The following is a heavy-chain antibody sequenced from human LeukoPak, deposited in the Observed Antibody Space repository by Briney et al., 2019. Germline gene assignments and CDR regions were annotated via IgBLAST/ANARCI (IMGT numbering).Heavy chain of an antibody. CDR1: GGPISSSSYY. V-gene: IGHV4-39*01. J-gene: IGHJ4*02. D-gene: IGHD6-19*01. CDR2: IYYTGST. Sequence: SETLSLTCTVSGGPISSSSYYWGWIRQPPGKGLGWIGSIYYTGSTYYHPSLKNRVTISVDTSKNQFSLKLSSVTAADTAVYYCARRLGSSSGWDFDYWGQGTLVTVSS. CDR3: ARRLGSSSGWDFDY.